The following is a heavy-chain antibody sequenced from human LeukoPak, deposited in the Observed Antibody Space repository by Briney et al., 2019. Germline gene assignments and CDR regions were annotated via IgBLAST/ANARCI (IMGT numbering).Heavy chain of an antibody. J-gene: IGHJ2*01. CDR1: GFTFSSYA. CDR2: ISGSGGST. V-gene: IGHV3-23*01. CDR3: ATLYGDYNWYFDL. Sequence: GGSLRLSCAASGFTFSSYAMGWVRQAPGKGLEWVSAISGSGGSTYYADSVKGRFTISRDNSKNTLYLQMNSLRAEDTAVYYCATLYGDYNWYFDLWGRGTLVTVSS. D-gene: IGHD4-17*01.